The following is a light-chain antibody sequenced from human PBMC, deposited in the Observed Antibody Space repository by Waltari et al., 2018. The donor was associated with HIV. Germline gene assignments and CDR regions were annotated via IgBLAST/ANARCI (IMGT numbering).Light chain of an antibody. V-gene: IGKV3-11*01. CDR2: AAS. CDR3: QQRINWPLT. J-gene: IGKJ4*01. CDR1: QSVGYF. Sequence: EIVLTQSPVTLSLSPGETAALSCTASQSVGYFLAWYQQKPGQAPRLFIYAASKRASGTPDRVSGSGSRTNFTLTISALEPEDFVVYYCQQRINWPLTFGGGTRVEIK.